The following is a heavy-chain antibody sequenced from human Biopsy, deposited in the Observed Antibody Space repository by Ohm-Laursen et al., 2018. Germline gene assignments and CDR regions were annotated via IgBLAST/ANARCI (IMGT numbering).Heavy chain of an antibody. Sequence: SDTLSLTCTVSGGSFTGHYWTWIRQPPGKGLEWIGHISHTGYTSYKSSLKSRVTISLDTSRKHLPLRLTSLAAADTAVYYCARGSNEYGGLYFPHWGQGTLVTVSS. V-gene: IGHV4-59*11. J-gene: IGHJ1*01. CDR1: GGSFTGHY. D-gene: IGHD4-23*01. CDR3: ARGSNEYGGLYFPH. CDR2: ISHTGYT.